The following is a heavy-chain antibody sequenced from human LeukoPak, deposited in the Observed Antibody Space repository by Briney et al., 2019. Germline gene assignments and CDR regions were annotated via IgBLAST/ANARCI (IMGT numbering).Heavy chain of an antibody. V-gene: IGHV1-18*01. CDR3: AREYYDFWSGYLYPPSTGMDV. D-gene: IGHD3-3*01. CDR1: SYTFTSYG. J-gene: IGHJ6*02. CDR2: ISAYNANT. Sequence: ASVKVSCKASSYTFTSYGISWVRQAPGQGLEWMGWISAYNANTNYAQKLQGRVTMTTDTSTSTAYMELRSLRSDDTAVYYCAREYYDFWSGYLYPPSTGMDVWGQGTTVTVSS.